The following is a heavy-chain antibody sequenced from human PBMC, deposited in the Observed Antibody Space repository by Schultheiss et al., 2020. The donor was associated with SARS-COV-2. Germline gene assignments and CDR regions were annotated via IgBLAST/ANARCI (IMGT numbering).Heavy chain of an antibody. V-gene: IGHV3-74*01. D-gene: IGHD3-22*01. CDR1: GFSFSSYW. CDR2: INSDGSST. CDR3: ATYYYSSGYYVFDY. J-gene: IGHJ4*02. Sequence: GGSLRLSCAASGFSFSSYWMHWVRQAPGKGLVWVSRINSDGSSTSYADSVKGRFTISRDNAKNTLYLQMNSLRAEDTAVYYCATYYYSSGYYVFDYWGQGTLVTVSS.